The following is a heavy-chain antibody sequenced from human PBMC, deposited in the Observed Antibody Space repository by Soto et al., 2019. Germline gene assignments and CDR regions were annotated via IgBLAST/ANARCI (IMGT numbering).Heavy chain of an antibody. CDR1: GGTFSSYA. D-gene: IGHD6-13*01. V-gene: IGHV1-69*13. CDR3: AREADTGYSSSWYSKGSWFDP. Sequence: SVKVSCKASGGTFSSYAISWVRQAPGQGLEWMGGIIPIFGTANYAQKFQGRATITADESTSTAYMELSSLRSEDTAVYYCAREADTGYSSSWYSKGSWFDPWGQGTLVTGLL. J-gene: IGHJ5*02. CDR2: IIPIFGTA.